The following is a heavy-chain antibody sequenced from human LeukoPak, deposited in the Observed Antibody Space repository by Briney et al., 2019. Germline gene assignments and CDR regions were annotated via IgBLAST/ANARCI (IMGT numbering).Heavy chain of an antibody. J-gene: IGHJ4*02. D-gene: IGHD5-18*01. CDR2: IWYDGSNK. Sequence: GGSLRLSCAAPGFTFSSYGMHWVRQAPGKGLEWVAVIWYDGSNKYYADSVKGRFTISRDNSKNTPYLQMNSLRAEDTAVYYCAREGTAMDMPDYWGQGTLVTVSS. CDR1: GFTFSSYG. V-gene: IGHV3-33*01. CDR3: AREGTAMDMPDY.